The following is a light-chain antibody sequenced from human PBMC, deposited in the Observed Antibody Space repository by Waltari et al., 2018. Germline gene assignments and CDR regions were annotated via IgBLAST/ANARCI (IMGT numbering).Light chain of an antibody. CDR1: SRSIASHY. Sequence: NFMLTQPHSVSESPGQTVTISCTGSSRSIASHYVQWYQQRPGSAPTTVIYEDNQRPSGVPDRFSGSIDSSSNSASLTISGLKTEDEADYYCQSYDSSTLWVFGGGTKLTVL. CDR2: EDN. J-gene: IGLJ3*02. V-gene: IGLV6-57*02. CDR3: QSYDSSTLWV.